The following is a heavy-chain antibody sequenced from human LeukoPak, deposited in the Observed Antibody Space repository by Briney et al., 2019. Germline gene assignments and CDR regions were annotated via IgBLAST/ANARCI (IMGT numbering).Heavy chain of an antibody. V-gene: IGHV4-59*01. Sequence: PSETLSLTCTVSGGTISSYYWSWIRQPPGKGLEWIGYIYYSGSTNYNPSLKSRVTISVDTSKNQFSLKLSSVTAADTAVYYCARDTPRIAVAGRGGFDYWGQGTLVTVSS. D-gene: IGHD6-19*01. CDR3: ARDTPRIAVAGRGGFDY. CDR2: IYYSGST. J-gene: IGHJ4*02. CDR1: GGTISSYY.